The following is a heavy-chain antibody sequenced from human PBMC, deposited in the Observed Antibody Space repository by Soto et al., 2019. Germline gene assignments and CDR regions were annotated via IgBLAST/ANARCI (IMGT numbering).Heavy chain of an antibody. D-gene: IGHD3-3*01. J-gene: IGHJ4*02. CDR3: ARDRDFWSENNLVNDFDY. V-gene: IGHV3-33*01. CDR2: IWYDGSNK. CDR1: GFTFSSYG. Sequence: GGSLRLSCAASGFTFSSYGMHWVRQAPGKGLEWVAVIWYDGSNKYYADSVKGRFTISRDNSKNTLYLQMNSLRAEDTAVYYCARDRDFWSENNLVNDFDYWGQGTLVTVSS.